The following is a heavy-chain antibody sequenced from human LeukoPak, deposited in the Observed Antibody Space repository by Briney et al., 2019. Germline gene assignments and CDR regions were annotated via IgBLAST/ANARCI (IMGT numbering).Heavy chain of an antibody. J-gene: IGHJ4*02. CDR1: GFTFGDYA. CDR2: IRSKAYGGTT. Sequence: PGGSLRLSCTASGFTFGDYAMSWFRQAPGKGLEWVGFIRSKAYGGTTEYAASVKGRFTISRDDSKSIAYLQMNSLKTEDTAVYYCTRGRGEPVRRFDYWGQGTLVTDSS. CDR3: TRGRGEPVRRFDY. V-gene: IGHV3-49*03. D-gene: IGHD1-14*01.